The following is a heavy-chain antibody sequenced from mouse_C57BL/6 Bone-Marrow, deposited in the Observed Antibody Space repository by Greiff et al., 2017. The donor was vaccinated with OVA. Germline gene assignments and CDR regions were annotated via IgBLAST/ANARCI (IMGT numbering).Heavy chain of an antibody. CDR1: GFSLTSYG. CDR3: ARNPYDGAMDY. J-gene: IGHJ4*01. Sequence: QVQLKESGPGLVQPSQSLSITCTVSGFSLTSYGVHWVRQSPGKGLEWLGVIWSGGSTDYNAAFISRLSISKDNSKSQVFFKMNSLQADYTAIYYCARNPYDGAMDYWGQGTSVTVSS. CDR2: IWSGGST. V-gene: IGHV2-2*01. D-gene: IGHD2-12*01.